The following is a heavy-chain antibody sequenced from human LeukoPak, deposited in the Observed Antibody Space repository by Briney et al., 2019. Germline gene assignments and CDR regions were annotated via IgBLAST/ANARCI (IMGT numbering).Heavy chain of an antibody. CDR3: ARSIAAAGTDY. D-gene: IGHD6-13*01. CDR2: INPNSGGT. V-gene: IGHV1-2*02. CDR1: GYTFTAYY. J-gene: IGHJ4*02. Sequence: ASVNVSCKASGYTFTAYYVHWVRQAPGQGLEWMGWINPNSGGTNYAQKFQGRVTKTRDTSMSTAYMELSSLRSDDTAVYYCARSIAAAGTDYWGQGTLVTVSS.